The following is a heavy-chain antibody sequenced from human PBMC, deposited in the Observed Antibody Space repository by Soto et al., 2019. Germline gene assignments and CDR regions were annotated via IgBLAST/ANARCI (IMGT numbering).Heavy chain of an antibody. CDR2: INHSGST. V-gene: IGHV4-34*01. CDR1: GGSFSGYY. D-gene: IGHD3-3*01. J-gene: IGHJ6*02. Sequence: KPSETLSLTCAVYGGSFSGYYWSWIRQPPGKGLEWIGEINHSGSTNYNPSLKSRVTISVDTSKNQFSMKLSSVTAADTAVYYCAREAFEGDFWSGYYRYYGMDVWGQGTTVTVSS. CDR3: AREAFEGDFWSGYYRYYGMDV.